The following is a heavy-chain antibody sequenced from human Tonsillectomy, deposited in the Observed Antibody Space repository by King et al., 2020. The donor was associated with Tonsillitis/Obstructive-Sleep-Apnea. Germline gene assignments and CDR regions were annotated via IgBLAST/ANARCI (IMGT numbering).Heavy chain of an antibody. D-gene: IGHD4-11*01. V-gene: IGHV4-31*01. CDR2: IYYSGST. CDR1: GGSISSGGYY. CDR3: ARGTTCGFDP. Sequence: VQLQESGPGLVKPSQTLSLTCTVSGGSISSGGYYWSWVRQHPGKGLEWIGYIYYSGSTYYNPSLKSLVTISVDPSKNQFSLKLSSVTAADTAVYYCARGTTCGFDPWGQGTLVTVSS. J-gene: IGHJ5*02.